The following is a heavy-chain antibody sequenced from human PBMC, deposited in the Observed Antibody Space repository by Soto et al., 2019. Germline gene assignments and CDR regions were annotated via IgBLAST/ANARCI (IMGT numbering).Heavy chain of an antibody. CDR2: INPSGGST. CDR3: ARADVVVVAATPASDPPGGDY. D-gene: IGHD2-15*01. Sequence: QVQLVQSGAEVKKPGASVKVSCKASGYTFTSYYMHWVRQAPGQGLEWMGIINPSGGSTSYAQKFQGSVNMTRDTSTSTVYMELSSLRSEDTAVYYCARADVVVVAATPASDPPGGDYWGQGTLVTVSS. V-gene: IGHV1-46*03. J-gene: IGHJ4*02. CDR1: GYTFTSYY.